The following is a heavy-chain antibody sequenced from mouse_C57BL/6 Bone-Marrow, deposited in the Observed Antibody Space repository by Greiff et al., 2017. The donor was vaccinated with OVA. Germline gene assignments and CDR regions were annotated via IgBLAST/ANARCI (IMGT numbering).Heavy chain of an antibody. CDR1: GFTFSDYG. D-gene: IGHD1-3*01. V-gene: IGHV5-15*01. Sequence: EVMLVESGGGLVQPGGSLKLSCAASGFTFSDYGMAWVRQAPRKGPEWVAFISNLAYSIYYADTVTGRFTISRENAKNTLYLEMSSLRSEDTAMYYCAKSEAHYAMDYWGQGTSVTVSS. J-gene: IGHJ4*01. CDR2: ISNLAYSI. CDR3: AKSEAHYAMDY.